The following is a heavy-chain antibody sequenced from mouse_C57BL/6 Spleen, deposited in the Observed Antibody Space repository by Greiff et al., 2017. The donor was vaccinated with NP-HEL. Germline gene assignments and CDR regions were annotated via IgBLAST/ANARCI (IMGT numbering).Heavy chain of an antibody. J-gene: IGHJ3*01. CDR2: ISDGGSYT. CDR1: GFTFSSYA. Sequence: VQVVESGGGLVKPGGSLKLSCAASGFTFSSYAMSWVRQTPEKRLEWVATISDGGSYTYYPDNVKGRFTISRDNAKNNLYLQMSHLKSEDTAMYYCARDPVSLFAYWGQGTLVTVSA. CDR3: ARDPVSLFAY. V-gene: IGHV5-4*01.